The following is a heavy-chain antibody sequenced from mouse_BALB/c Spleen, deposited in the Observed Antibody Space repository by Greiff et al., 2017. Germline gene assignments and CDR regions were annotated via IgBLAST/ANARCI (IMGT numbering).Heavy chain of an antibody. CDR2: ISSGGST. CDR3: AREDYYGSSDAMDD. CDR1: GFTFSSYA. Sequence: EVKLVESGGGLVKPGGSLKLSCAASGFTFSSYAMSWVRQTPEKRLEWVASISSGGSTYYPDSVKGRFTISRDNARNILYLQMSSLRSEDTAMYYCAREDYYGSSDAMDDWGQGTSVTVSS. V-gene: IGHV5-6-5*01. D-gene: IGHD1-1*01. J-gene: IGHJ4*01.